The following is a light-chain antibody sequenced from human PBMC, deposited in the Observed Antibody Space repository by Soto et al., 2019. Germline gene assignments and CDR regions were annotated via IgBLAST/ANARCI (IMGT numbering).Light chain of an antibody. Sequence: DIVMTQSPVSLPVTPGEPASISCRSSQSLLHSNGYNYLDWYLQKPGQSPQLLIYLGSNRASGVPDRFSGSGSGTDFTLKISRVEAEDVGVYYCMQALQTVYTFGQGTKLEI. CDR1: QSLLHSNGYNY. V-gene: IGKV2-28*01. CDR3: MQALQTVYT. CDR2: LGS. J-gene: IGKJ2*01.